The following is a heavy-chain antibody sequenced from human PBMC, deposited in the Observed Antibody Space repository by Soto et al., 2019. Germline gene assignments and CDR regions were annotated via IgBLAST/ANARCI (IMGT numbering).Heavy chain of an antibody. CDR3: ARDLAAGNCDY. V-gene: IGHV1-18*01. Sequence: ASVKVSCKASGYTFSSYGISLVRQAPGQGLEWMGWISAYNGNTNYAQKLQGRVTMTTDTSTSTAYMELRSLRSDDTAVYYCARDLAAGNCDYWGQGTLVTVSS. J-gene: IGHJ4*02. CDR2: ISAYNGNT. D-gene: IGHD6-13*01. CDR1: GYTFSSYG.